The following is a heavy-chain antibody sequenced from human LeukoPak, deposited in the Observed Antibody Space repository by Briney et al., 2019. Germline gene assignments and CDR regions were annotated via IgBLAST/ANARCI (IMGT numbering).Heavy chain of an antibody. J-gene: IGHJ4*02. V-gene: IGHV3-48*01. CDR2: ISTTNSTI. D-gene: IGHD1-26*01. CDR3: ARVRGTYYFDY. Sequence: GGSLRLSCAASGFTFSSYSMNWVRQAPGRGLEWVSYISTTNSTIYYADSVKGRFTISRDNAKNSLYLQMNSLRAEDTAVYYCARVRGTYYFDYWGQGTLVTVSS. CDR1: GFTFSSYS.